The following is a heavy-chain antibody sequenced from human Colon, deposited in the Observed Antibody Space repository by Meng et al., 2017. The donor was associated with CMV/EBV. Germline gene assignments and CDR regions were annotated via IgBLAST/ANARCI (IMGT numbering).Heavy chain of an antibody. Sequence: WAGSGGSISSGDYYWSWIRQPPGKGLEWIGYIYYSGSTYYNPSLKSRVTISVDTSKNQLSLKLSSVTAADTAVYYCASFHTDGWFGPWGQGTLVTVSS. CDR3: ASFHTDGWFGP. D-gene: IGHD2-8*02. CDR2: IYYSGST. CDR1: GGSISSGDYY. V-gene: IGHV4-30-4*01. J-gene: IGHJ5*02.